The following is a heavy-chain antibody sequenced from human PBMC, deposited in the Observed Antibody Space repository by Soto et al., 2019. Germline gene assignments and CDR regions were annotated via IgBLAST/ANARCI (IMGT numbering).Heavy chain of an antibody. CDR2: INHSGST. CDR3: ARAPLGDTMIRRAFDI. CDR1: GGSFSGYY. D-gene: IGHD3-22*01. J-gene: IGHJ3*02. V-gene: IGHV4-34*01. Sequence: QVQLQQWGAGLLKPSETLSLTCAVYGGSFSGYYWSWIRQPPGKGLEWIGEINHSGSTNYNPSLKSRVTISVDTSKNQFSLKLSSVTAADTAVYYCARAPLGDTMIRRAFDIWGQGTMVTVSS.